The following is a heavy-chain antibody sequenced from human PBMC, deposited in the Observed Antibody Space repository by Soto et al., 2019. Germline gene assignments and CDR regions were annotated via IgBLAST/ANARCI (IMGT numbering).Heavy chain of an antibody. CDR1: GYTFTAYY. V-gene: IGHV1-2*02. J-gene: IGHJ3*02. CDR2: INPNSGGT. Sequence: QVQLVQSGAEVKKPGASVKVSCKASGYTFTAYYMHWVRQAPGQGLEWMGWINPNSGGTKYAQKFQGRVTMTRDTSISTAYMELSRLRSDDTAVYYCARDGEDDAFDIWGQGTMVIVSS. D-gene: IGHD7-27*01. CDR3: ARDGEDDAFDI.